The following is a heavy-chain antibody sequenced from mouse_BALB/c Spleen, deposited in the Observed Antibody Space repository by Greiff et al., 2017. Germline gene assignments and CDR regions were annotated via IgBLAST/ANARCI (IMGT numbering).Heavy chain of an antibody. V-gene: IGHV2-9*02. CDR3: ASPSSPASWFAY. CDR1: GFSLTSYG. J-gene: IGHJ3*01. D-gene: IGHD1-2*01. Sequence: VQVVESGPGLVAPSQSLSITCTVSGFSLTSYGVHWVRQPPGKGLEWLGVIWAGGSTNYNSALMSRLSISKDNSKSQVFLKMNSLQTDDTAMYYCASPSSPASWFAYWGQGTLVTVSA. CDR2: IWAGGST.